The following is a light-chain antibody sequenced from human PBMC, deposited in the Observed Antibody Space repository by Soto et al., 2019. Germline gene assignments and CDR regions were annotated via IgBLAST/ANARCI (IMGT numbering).Light chain of an antibody. J-gene: IGLJ3*02. V-gene: IGLV4-69*01. CDR2: VNSDGSH. CDR3: QTWGTGIWV. CDR1: SGHSSYA. Sequence: QLVLTQSPSASASLGASVRLTCTLSSGHSSYAIAWHQQQPEKGPRYLMKVNSDGSHSKGDGIPDRFSGSSSGAERYLTNSSLQSEDEADYYCQTWGTGIWVFGGGTKLTVL.